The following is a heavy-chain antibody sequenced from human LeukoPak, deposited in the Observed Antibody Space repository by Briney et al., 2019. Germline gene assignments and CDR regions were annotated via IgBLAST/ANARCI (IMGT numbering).Heavy chain of an antibody. V-gene: IGHV3-53*01. CDR3: AKGPPFSRRGILD. Sequence: AVSLRLSCAASGFTVSSNYMSWVRQAPGKGLEWVSVIYSGGSTYYADSVKGRFTISRDNSKNTLYLQMNSLRAEDTAVYYCAKGPPFSRRGILDWGQGTLVTVSS. J-gene: IGHJ4*02. CDR2: IYSGGST. D-gene: IGHD1-14*01. CDR1: GFTVSSNY.